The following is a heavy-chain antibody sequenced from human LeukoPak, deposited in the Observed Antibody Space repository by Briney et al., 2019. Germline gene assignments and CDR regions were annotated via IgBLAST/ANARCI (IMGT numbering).Heavy chain of an antibody. J-gene: IGHJ4*02. V-gene: IGHV3-33*01. CDR2: IWYDGSNK. D-gene: IGHD3-9*01. Sequence: GGSLRLSCAASGFTFSSYGMHWVRQAPGKGLEWVAVIWYDGSNKYYADYVKGRFTISRDNSKNTLYLQMNSLRAEDTAVYYCAREVLTGYSFDYWGQGTLVTVSS. CDR1: GFTFSSYG. CDR3: AREVLTGYSFDY.